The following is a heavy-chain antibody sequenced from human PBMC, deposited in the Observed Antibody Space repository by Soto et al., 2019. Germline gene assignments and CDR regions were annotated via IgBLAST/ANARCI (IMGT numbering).Heavy chain of an antibody. CDR1: GYSFTSYW. J-gene: IGHJ6*02. CDR3: ASRPHYYDSSGLYYYGMDV. V-gene: IGHV5-51*01. D-gene: IGHD3-22*01. Sequence: PGESLKISCKGSGYSFTSYWIGWVRQMPGKGLEWMGIIYPGDSDTRYSPSFQGQVTISADKSISTAYLQWSSLKASDTAMYYCASRPHYYDSSGLYYYGMDVWGQGTTVTVSS. CDR2: IYPGDSDT.